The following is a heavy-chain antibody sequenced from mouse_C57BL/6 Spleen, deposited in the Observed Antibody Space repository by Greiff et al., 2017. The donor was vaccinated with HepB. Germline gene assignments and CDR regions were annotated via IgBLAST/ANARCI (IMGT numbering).Heavy chain of an antibody. CDR1: GYAFTNYL. Sequence: VQLQQSGAELVRPGTSVKVSCKASGYAFTNYLIEWVKQRPGQGLEWIGVINPGSGGTNYNEKFKGKATLTADKSSSTAYMQLSSLTSEDSAVYFCAIRGGSSFDYWGQGTTLTVSS. CDR3: AIRGGSSFDY. V-gene: IGHV1-54*01. CDR2: INPGSGGT. J-gene: IGHJ2*01. D-gene: IGHD1-1*01.